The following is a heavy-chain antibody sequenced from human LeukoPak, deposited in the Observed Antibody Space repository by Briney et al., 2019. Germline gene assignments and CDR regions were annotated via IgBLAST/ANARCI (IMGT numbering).Heavy chain of an antibody. CDR2: IYYSGST. CDR3: ARRHMVRGVLRDY. J-gene: IGHJ4*02. CDR1: GGSISSSSSY. D-gene: IGHD3-10*01. Sequence: SETLSLTCTVSGGSISSSSSYWGWIRQPPGKGLEWIGSIYYSGSTYYNPSLKSRVTISVDTSKNQFSLKLSSVTAADTAVYYCARRHMVRGVLRDYWGQGTLVTVSS. V-gene: IGHV4-39*01.